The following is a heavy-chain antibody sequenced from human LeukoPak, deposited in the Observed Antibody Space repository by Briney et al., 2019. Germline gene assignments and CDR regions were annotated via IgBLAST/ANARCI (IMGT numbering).Heavy chain of an antibody. J-gene: IGHJ4*02. CDR3: AGDSAVAAFFDY. V-gene: IGHV1-18*01. D-gene: IGHD6-19*01. CDR1: GYTFTSYG. CDR2: ISAYNGNT. Sequence: ASVKVFCKASGYTFTSYGISWVRQAPGQGLEWMGWISAYNGNTNYAQKLQGRVTMTTDTSTSTAYMELRSLRSDDTAVYYCAGDSAVAAFFDYWGQGTLVTVSS.